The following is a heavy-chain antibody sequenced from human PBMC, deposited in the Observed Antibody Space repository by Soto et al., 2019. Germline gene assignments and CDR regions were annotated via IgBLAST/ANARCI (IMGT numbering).Heavy chain of an antibody. D-gene: IGHD3-3*01. V-gene: IGHV3-30*03. CDR2: RSYDGSNR. CDR3: ARDWRRHYGMDV. CDR1: GFTFSSYD. Sequence: QVQLVESGGGVVQPGRSLRLSCAASGFTFSSYDMHWVRQAPGKGLEWVAVRSYDGSNRYYADSVRGRFTISRDNSKNTLSLQMNSLRSEDTAVYFCARDWRRHYGMDVWGQGTTVTVSS. J-gene: IGHJ6*02.